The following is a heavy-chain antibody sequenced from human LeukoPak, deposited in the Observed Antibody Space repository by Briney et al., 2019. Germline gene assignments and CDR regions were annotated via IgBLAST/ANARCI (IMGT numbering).Heavy chain of an antibody. D-gene: IGHD2-2*01. Sequence: PGGSLRLSCAASGFTFSSYAMSWVRQAPGKGLEWVSAISGSGGSIYYADSVKGRFTISRDNSKNTLYLQMNSLRAEDTAVYYCAKEDIVVVPAAHYYYYYGMDVWGQGTTVTVSS. J-gene: IGHJ6*02. V-gene: IGHV3-23*01. CDR1: GFTFSSYA. CDR3: AKEDIVVVPAAHYYYYYGMDV. CDR2: ISGSGGSI.